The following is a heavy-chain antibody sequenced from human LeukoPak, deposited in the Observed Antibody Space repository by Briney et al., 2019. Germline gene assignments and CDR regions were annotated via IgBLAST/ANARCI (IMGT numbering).Heavy chain of an antibody. J-gene: IGHJ4*02. Sequence: PGGSLRLSCAASGFTFSSYAMSWVRQAPGKGLEWVSTFSGSGGNTYYADSVKGRFTISRDNAKNSLYLQMNSLRAEDTAVYYCARDRGSLVVPAREFDYWGQGTLVTVSS. D-gene: IGHD2-2*01. CDR1: GFTFSSYA. CDR3: ARDRGSLVVPAREFDY. CDR2: FSGSGGNT. V-gene: IGHV3-23*01.